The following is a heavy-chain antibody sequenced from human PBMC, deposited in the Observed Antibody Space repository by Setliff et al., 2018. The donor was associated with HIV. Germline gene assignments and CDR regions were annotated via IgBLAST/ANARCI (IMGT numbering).Heavy chain of an antibody. V-gene: IGHV4-38-2*02. Sequence: PSETLSLTCTVSGYSISRDNYCAWIRQPPGKGLEYIGNIYHSGSTFYNPSLKSRVTISVDTSKNQFYLTLSSVTAADTAVYYCARRKYDDQAVDYWGQG. CDR1: GYSISRDNY. CDR3: ARRKYDDQAVDY. J-gene: IGHJ4*02. D-gene: IGHD3-3*01. CDR2: IYHSGST.